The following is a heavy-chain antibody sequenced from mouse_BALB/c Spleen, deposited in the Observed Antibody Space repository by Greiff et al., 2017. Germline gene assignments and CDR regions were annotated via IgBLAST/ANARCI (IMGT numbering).Heavy chain of an antibody. J-gene: IGHJ2*01. CDR2: ISSGGSYT. V-gene: IGHV5-9-4*01. D-gene: IGHD2-3*01. Sequence: EVKLMESGGGLVKPGGSLKLSCAASGFTFSSYAMSWVRQSPEKRLEWVAEISSGGSYTYYPDTVTGRFTISRVNAKNTLYLEMSSLRSEDTAMYYCARGDGYYEESSYFDYWGQGTTLTVSS. CDR1: GFTFSSYA. CDR3: ARGDGYYEESSYFDY.